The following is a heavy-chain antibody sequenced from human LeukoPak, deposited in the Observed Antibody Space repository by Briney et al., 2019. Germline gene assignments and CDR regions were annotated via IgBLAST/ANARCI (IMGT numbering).Heavy chain of an antibody. CDR3: ARGNSGYDYRFDY. CDR2: IYTSGST. J-gene: IGHJ4*02. D-gene: IGHD5-12*01. Sequence: SQTLSLTCTVSGGSISSGSYYWSWIRQPAGKGLEWIGRIYTSGSTNYNPSLKSRVTISVDTSKNQFSLKLSSVTAADTAVYYCARGNSGYDYRFDYWGQGTLVTVSS. CDR1: GGSISSGSYY. V-gene: IGHV4-61*02.